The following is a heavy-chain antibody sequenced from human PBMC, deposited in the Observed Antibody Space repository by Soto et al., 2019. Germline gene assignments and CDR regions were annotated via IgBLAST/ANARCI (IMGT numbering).Heavy chain of an antibody. V-gene: IGHV4-30-4*01. D-gene: IGHD2-2*01. CDR2: IYYSGNT. J-gene: IGHJ4*02. Sequence: SATLSLTCAFSGCSVSIGCSYWGWIRQPPGKGLEWIGYIYYSGNTYFNPSLKSRVTLSVDTSKNQFSLNLSSVTAADTAVYYCVRYCSTTKCPFDYWGQGTLVTVSS. CDR3: VRYCSTTKCPFDY. CDR1: GCSVSIGCSY.